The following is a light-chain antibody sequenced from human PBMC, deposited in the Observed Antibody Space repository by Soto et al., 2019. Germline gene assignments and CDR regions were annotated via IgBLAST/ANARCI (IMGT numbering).Light chain of an antibody. V-gene: IGKV1-6*01. Sequence: AIQLTQSPSSLSASVGDRVTITCRASQGIRSALGWYQQKPGKVPKLLIYAASTLQSGVPSRFSGSGFGTDFTLTINSLQLEDFATYYCLLDYAYFWAFGQGTKVDIK. CDR1: QGIRSA. J-gene: IGKJ1*01. CDR2: AAS. CDR3: LLDYAYFWA.